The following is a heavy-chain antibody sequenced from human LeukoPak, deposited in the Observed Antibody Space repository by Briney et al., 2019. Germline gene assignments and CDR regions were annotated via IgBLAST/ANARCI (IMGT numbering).Heavy chain of an antibody. CDR1: GFTVSSNY. D-gene: IGHD2-15*01. V-gene: IGHV3-66*02. Sequence: GGSLRLSCAASGFTVSSNYMSWVRQAPGKGLEWVSVIYSGGSTYYADSVKGRFTISRDNSKNTLYLQMNSLRAEDTAVYYCARVRHGPGSDAFDFWGQGTMVTVSS. J-gene: IGHJ3*01. CDR3: ARVRHGPGSDAFDF. CDR2: IYSGGST.